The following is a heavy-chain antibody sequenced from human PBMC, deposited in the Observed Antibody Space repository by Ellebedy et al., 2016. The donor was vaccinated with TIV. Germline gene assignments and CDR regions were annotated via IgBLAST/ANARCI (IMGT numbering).Heavy chain of an antibody. D-gene: IGHD3-10*01. CDR2: IKQDGSEK. Sequence: PGGSLRLSCAASGFTFSSYWMTWVRQAPGKGLEWVANIKQDGSEKYYVDSVRGRFTISRENAKNSLYLQMNSLGAEDTAVYYCAGPLVRGVIVDGNWGQGTLVTVSS. V-gene: IGHV3-7*01. CDR3: AGPLVRGVIVDGN. J-gene: IGHJ4*02. CDR1: GFTFSSYW.